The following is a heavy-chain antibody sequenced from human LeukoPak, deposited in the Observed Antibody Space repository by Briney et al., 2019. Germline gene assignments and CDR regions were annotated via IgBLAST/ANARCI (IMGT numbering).Heavy chain of an antibody. V-gene: IGHV3-21*01. Sequence: GGSLRPPCAASGFTLNSYSMNWVRQAPGNRLEGVSSISSSSSYIYLADSVKGPFTISRDNAKTSMYLQMNSLRAEATAVYYCARVYSSGRTNYYYYMDFWGKGNTVTISS. D-gene: IGHD6-19*01. CDR2: ISSSSSYI. J-gene: IGHJ6*03. CDR1: GFTLNSYS. CDR3: ARVYSSGRTNYYYYMDF.